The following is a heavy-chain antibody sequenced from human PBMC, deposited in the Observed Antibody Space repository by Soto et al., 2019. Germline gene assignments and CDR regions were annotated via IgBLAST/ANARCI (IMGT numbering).Heavy chain of an antibody. CDR1: GGSIGRSSYY. J-gene: IGHJ4*02. CDR2: IYYSGST. V-gene: IGHV4-61*05. Sequence: PSETLSLTCTVSGGSIGRSSYYWSWIRQPPGKGLEWIGYIYYSGSTNYNPSLKSRVTISVDTSKNQFSLKLNSMTAADTAVYYCARHNYGSGSTYFDYWGQGTLVTVSS. D-gene: IGHD3-10*01. CDR3: ARHNYGSGSTYFDY.